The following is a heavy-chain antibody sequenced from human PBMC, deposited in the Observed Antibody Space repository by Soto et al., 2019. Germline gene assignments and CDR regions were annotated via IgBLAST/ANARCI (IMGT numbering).Heavy chain of an antibody. V-gene: IGHV4-59*01. Sequence: SETLSLTCTVSGGSISSYYWSWIRQPPGKGLEWIGYIYYSGSTNYNPSLKSRVTISVDTSKNQFSLKLSSVTAADTAVYYCARFSEEFSRFAFRQYYYYYYMDVWGKGTTVTVSS. D-gene: IGHD2-21*01. CDR2: IYYSGST. J-gene: IGHJ6*03. CDR3: ARFSEEFSRFAFRQYYYYYYMDV. CDR1: GGSISSYY.